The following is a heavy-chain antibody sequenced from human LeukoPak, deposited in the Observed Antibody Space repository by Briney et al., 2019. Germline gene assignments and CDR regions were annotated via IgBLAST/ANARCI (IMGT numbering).Heavy chain of an antibody. Sequence: PSETLSLTCTVSGGSISSGGYYWSWIRQHPGKGLEWIGYIYYSGSTYYNPSLKSRVTISVDTSKNQFSLKLSSVTAADTAVYYCARAPLHCGGDCSHFDYWGQGTLVTVSS. V-gene: IGHV4-31*03. J-gene: IGHJ4*02. CDR2: IYYSGST. CDR1: GGSISSGGYY. D-gene: IGHD2-21*02. CDR3: ARAPLHCGGDCSHFDY.